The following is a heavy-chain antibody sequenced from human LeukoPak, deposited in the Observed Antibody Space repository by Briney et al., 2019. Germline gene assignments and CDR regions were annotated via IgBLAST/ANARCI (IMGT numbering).Heavy chain of an antibody. J-gene: IGHJ4*02. D-gene: IGHD3-22*01. CDR3: ASSYDSSGPSAD. Sequence: PVKVSCKASGGTFSSYAISWVRQAPGRGLEWMGGIIPIFGTANYAQKFQGRVTITTDESTSTAYMELSSLRSEDTAVYYCASSYDSSGPSADWGQGTLVTVSS. V-gene: IGHV1-69*05. CDR1: GGTFSSYA. CDR2: IIPIFGTA.